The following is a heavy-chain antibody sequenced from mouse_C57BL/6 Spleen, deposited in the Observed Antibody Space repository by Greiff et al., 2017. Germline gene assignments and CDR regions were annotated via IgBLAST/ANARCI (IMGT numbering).Heavy chain of an antibody. CDR3: VRRDYGAGYYAMDY. D-gene: IGHD1-2*01. J-gene: IGHJ4*01. Sequence: VQLQQSGPELVKPGASVKISCKASGYSFTDYNMNWVKQSKGKSLEWIGVINPNYGTTSYNQKFKGKGTLTVDHSSTPAYMPLNSLASADSAVSCCVRRDYGAGYYAMDYWGQGTSVTVSS. CDR1: GYSFTDYN. V-gene: IGHV1-39*01. CDR2: INPNYGTT.